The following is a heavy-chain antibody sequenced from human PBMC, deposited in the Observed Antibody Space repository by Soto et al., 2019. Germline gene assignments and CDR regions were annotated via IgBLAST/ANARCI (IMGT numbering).Heavy chain of an antibody. J-gene: IGHJ6*02. CDR1: GYTFSRYG. V-gene: IGHV1-18*01. CDR2: ISGYNGDT. CDR3: AKNGQPPYYYYGMDD. D-gene: IGHD2-8*01. Sequence: QGQLVQSGPEVKKPGASEKVSCKASGYTFSRYGISWVRQAPGQGLEWMGWISGYNGDTKYAQKVQVRFTMTIDKSKYTAYMDLRSLTSDDTAIYYCAKNGQPPYYYYGMDDWGQGTTVTVSS.